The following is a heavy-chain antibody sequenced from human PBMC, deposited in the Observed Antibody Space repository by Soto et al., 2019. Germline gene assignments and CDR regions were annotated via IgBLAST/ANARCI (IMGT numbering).Heavy chain of an antibody. D-gene: IGHD3-22*01. V-gene: IGHV3-33*01. CDR3: ARVVVVIPPGYYYAMDV. CDR1: GFNFSNYG. Sequence: GKSLKIACLVSGFNFSNYGMHWVCQAPGKGLEWVAVIWLDGDKKYYSDFGKGRFTISRDNGKNSLFLQMNSLRYEDTAVYYCARVVVVIPPGYYYAMDVWGQGTTVTVS. CDR2: IWLDGDKK. J-gene: IGHJ6*02.